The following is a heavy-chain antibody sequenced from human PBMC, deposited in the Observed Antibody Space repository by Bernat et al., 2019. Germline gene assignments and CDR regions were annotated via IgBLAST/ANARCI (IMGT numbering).Heavy chain of an antibody. J-gene: IGHJ4*02. V-gene: IGHV3-7*01. Sequence: EVQLVESGGGLVQPGGSLRLSCAASGFTFGSYWMGWVRQAPGKGLEWVANIKGDGSENYYVESVRGRFTIARDNAKNSLYLQMNSLRVEDTAVYYCARWLKGGGDCCGLDYWGQGTQVTVSS. D-gene: IGHD2-21*02. CDR3: ARWLKGGGDCCGLDY. CDR2: IKGDGSEN. CDR1: GFTFGSYW.